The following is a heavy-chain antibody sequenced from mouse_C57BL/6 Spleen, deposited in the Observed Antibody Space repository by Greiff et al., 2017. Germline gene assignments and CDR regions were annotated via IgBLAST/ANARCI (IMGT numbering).Heavy chain of an antibody. CDR2: IYPGSGIT. D-gene: IGHD3-3*01. V-gene: IGHV1-55*01. CDR3: ARSRWDRGNYFDY. Sequence: QVQLQQPGAELVKPGASVKMSCTASGYTFTSYWITWVKQRPGQGLEWIGDIYPGSGITIYNEKFKSKATLTVDTSSSTAYMQLSSLTSEDSAVYYCARSRWDRGNYFDYGGQGTTLTVSS. CDR1: GYTFTSYW. J-gene: IGHJ2*01.